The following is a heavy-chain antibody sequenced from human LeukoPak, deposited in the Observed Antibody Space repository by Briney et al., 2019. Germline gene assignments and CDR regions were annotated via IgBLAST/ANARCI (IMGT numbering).Heavy chain of an antibody. CDR1: GGSISSYY. V-gene: IGHV4-59*12. J-gene: IGHJ4*02. CDR2: IYYSGST. CDR3: ARGVRTYYYDSSGYYFVPPYYFDY. D-gene: IGHD3-22*01. Sequence: SETLSLTCTVSGGSISSYYWSWIRQPPGKGLEWIGYIYYSGSTNYNPSLKSRVTISVDTSKNQFSLKLSSVTAADTAVYYCARGVRTYYYDSSGYYFVPPYYFDYWGQGTLVTVSS.